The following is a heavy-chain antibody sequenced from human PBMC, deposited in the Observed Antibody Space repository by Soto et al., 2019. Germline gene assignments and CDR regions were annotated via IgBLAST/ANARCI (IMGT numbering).Heavy chain of an antibody. CDR1: GGSISPYY. Sequence: PSETLSLTCTVSGGSISPYYWSWIRQPPGKGLEWIGFIHYSGSTNYNPSLKSRVTMSVDTSKNQFSLKLTSVTAADTAVYYCARRCSVDNFDHWGQGALVTVSS. CDR3: ARRCSVDNFDH. CDR2: IHYSGST. V-gene: IGHV4-59*01. D-gene: IGHD2-15*01. J-gene: IGHJ4*02.